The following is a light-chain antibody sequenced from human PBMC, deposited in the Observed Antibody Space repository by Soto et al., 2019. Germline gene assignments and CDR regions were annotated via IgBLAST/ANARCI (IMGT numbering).Light chain of an antibody. CDR3: SSYAGSNNYV. CDR2: EVT. Sequence: QSALTQPPSASGSPGQSVTISCTGTSSDVGGNNFVSWYQQHPGKAPKLMIYEVTKRPSGVPDRFSGSKSGNTASLTVSGLQAEDEGDYYCSSYAGSNNYVFGSGTKLTVL. J-gene: IGLJ1*01. CDR1: SSDVGGNNF. V-gene: IGLV2-8*01.